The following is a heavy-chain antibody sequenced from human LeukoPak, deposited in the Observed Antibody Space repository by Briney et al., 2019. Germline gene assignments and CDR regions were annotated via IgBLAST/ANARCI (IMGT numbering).Heavy chain of an antibody. D-gene: IGHD3-22*01. Sequence: PGGSLRLSCAASGFTFSSYAMSWVRQAPGKGLEWVSYISSSSSTIYYTDSVKGRFTVSRDNAKNSLYLQMNSLRAEDTAVYYCAREYYYDSRIPLDYWGQGTLVTVSS. CDR3: AREYYYDSRIPLDY. CDR2: ISSSSSTI. V-gene: IGHV3-48*01. J-gene: IGHJ4*02. CDR1: GFTFSSYA.